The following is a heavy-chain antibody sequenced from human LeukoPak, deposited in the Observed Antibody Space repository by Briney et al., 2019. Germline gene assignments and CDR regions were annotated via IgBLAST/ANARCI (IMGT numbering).Heavy chain of an antibody. CDR3: TKRPSTDGYNS. J-gene: IGHJ5*02. Sequence: GSLRLSCAVSGFTFSTYAMSWVRQAPGKGLEWVSVISGSGDNTYYADSVKGRFTISRDNFKNTLYLQMNSLRAEDTALYYCTKRPSTDGYNSWGQGTLVTVSS. CDR1: GFTFSTYA. CDR2: ISGSGDNT. V-gene: IGHV3-23*01. D-gene: IGHD5-24*01.